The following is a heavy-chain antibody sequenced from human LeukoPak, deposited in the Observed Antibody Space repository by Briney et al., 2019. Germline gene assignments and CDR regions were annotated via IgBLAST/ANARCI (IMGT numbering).Heavy chain of an antibody. CDR2: IYYSGST. CDR1: GGSISSSSYY. V-gene: IGHV4-39*07. D-gene: IGHD3-22*01. CDR3: ARWGTGTYYYDSSAPLDAFDI. Sequence: PSETLSLTCTVSGGSISSSSYYWGWIRQPPGKGLEWIGSIYYSGSTNYNPSLKSRVTISVDTSKNQFSLKLSSVTAADTAVYYCARWGTGTYYYDSSAPLDAFDIWGQGTMVTVSS. J-gene: IGHJ3*02.